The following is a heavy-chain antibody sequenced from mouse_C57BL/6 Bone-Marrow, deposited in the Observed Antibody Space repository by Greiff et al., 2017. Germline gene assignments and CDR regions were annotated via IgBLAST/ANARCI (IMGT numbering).Heavy chain of an antibody. V-gene: IGHV1-5*01. CDR3: TRGLLRSWYFDV. CDR2: IYPGNSDT. Sequence: VQLQQSGTVLARPGASVKMSCKTSGYTFTSYWMHWVKQRPGQGLEWIGAIYPGNSDTSYNQKFKGKAKLTAVTSASTAYMELSSLTNEDSAVYYGTRGLLRSWYFDVWGTGTTVTVSS. J-gene: IGHJ1*03. D-gene: IGHD2-3*01. CDR1: GYTFTSYW.